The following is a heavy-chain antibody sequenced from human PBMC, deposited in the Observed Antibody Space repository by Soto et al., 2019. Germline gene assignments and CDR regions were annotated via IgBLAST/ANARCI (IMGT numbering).Heavy chain of an antibody. Sequence: QVQLQESGPGLVKPSETLSITCTVSGDSVSKYYWNWIRQPAGKGLEWIGRIHSTRSPNYNPSLKSRVTMSVDTSKNQFSLKLNLTSVTAADTAVYDCARSPAYGDYANLDTWGQGTMVTVSS. CDR2: IHSTRSP. V-gene: IGHV4-4*07. J-gene: IGHJ5*02. D-gene: IGHD4-17*01. CDR1: GDSVSKYY. CDR3: ARSPAYGDYANLDT.